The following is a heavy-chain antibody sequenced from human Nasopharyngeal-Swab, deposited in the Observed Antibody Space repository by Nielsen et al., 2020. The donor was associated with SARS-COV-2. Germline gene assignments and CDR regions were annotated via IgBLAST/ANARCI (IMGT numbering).Heavy chain of an antibody. CDR2: IIHSGST. Sequence: GSLRLSCAVYGGSFSGYSWIWVRQPPGKGLEWIGQIIHSGSTNYNPSLKSRVTISADTSKNQLSLKVNSVTAADTAVYYCARSSGWYWLDPWGQGTLVTVSS. V-gene: IGHV4-34*12. J-gene: IGHJ5*02. CDR1: GGSFSGYS. D-gene: IGHD6-19*01. CDR3: ARSSGWYWLDP.